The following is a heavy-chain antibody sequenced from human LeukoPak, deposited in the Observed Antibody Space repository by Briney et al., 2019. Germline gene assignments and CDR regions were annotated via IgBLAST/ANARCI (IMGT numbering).Heavy chain of an antibody. D-gene: IGHD3-22*01. CDR1: GGSISSYY. V-gene: IGHV4-59*01. CDR3: ARGLIYDSSGYYLDY. Sequence: SETLPLTCTVSGGSISSYYWSWIRQPPGKGLEWIGYIYYSGSTNYNPSLKSRVTISVDTSKNQFSLKLSSVTAADTAVYYCARGLIYDSSGYYLDYWGQGTLVTVSS. J-gene: IGHJ4*02. CDR2: IYYSGST.